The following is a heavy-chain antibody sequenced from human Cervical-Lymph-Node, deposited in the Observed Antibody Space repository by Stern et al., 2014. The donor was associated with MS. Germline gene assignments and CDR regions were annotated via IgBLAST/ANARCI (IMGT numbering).Heavy chain of an antibody. V-gene: IGHV3-53*01. CDR2: IFSGGAT. J-gene: IGHJ4*02. D-gene: IGHD4-23*01. Sequence: EVQLVESGGGLIQPGGSLRLSCAPSGFTVSSTYMSWVRQAPGRGLEWVSIIFSGGATAYAVAVKGRFTLSRDNSRNTLYLQMNSLRAEDTAFYYCARVPPGYGSNSFFDYWGQGNLVTVSS. CDR1: GFTVSSTY. CDR3: ARVPPGYGSNSFFDY.